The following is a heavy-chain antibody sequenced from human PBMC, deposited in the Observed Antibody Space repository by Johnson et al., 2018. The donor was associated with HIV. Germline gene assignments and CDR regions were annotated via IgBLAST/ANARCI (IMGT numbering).Heavy chain of an antibody. Sequence: VQLLESGGGVVQPGGSLRLTCKSSGFSFSNYAIHWVRQAPGKGLEWVTFIQFDGSHKYSADFVKGRFTISRDTSKKSVFLQMNNLRPEDTAVYYCAKETRDSRSAFDVWGQGTMVTVS. J-gene: IGHJ3*01. CDR1: GFSFSNYA. CDR3: AKETRDSRSAFDV. V-gene: IGHV3-30*02. CDR2: IQFDGSHK. D-gene: IGHD4-11*01.